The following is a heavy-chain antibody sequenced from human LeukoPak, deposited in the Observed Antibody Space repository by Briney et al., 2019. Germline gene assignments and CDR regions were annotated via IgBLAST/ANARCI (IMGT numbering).Heavy chain of an antibody. Sequence: PGGSLRLSCAASGFTFSDYYMSWIRQAPGKGLEWVSSISSSSSYIYYADSVKGRFTISRDNAKNSLYLQMNSLRAEDTAVYYCARVEGYCSSTSCYGPLDYWGQGTLVTVSS. CDR3: ARVEGYCSSTSCYGPLDY. CDR2: ISSSSSYI. V-gene: IGHV3-11*06. CDR1: GFTFSDYY. J-gene: IGHJ4*02. D-gene: IGHD2-2*01.